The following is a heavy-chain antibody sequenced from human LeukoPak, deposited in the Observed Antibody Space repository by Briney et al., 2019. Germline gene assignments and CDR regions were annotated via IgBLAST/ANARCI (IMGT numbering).Heavy chain of an antibody. CDR3: ASLGSYDFWSGRNGDAFDI. CDR2: ISSSSSTI. D-gene: IGHD3-3*01. CDR1: GFPFSSYS. Sequence: GGSLRLSCAASGFPFSSYSMNWVRQAPGKGLEWVSYISSSSSTIYYADSVKGRFTISRDNAKNSLYLQMNSLRAEDTAVYYCASLGSYDFWSGRNGDAFDIWGQGTMVTVSS. J-gene: IGHJ3*02. V-gene: IGHV3-48*01.